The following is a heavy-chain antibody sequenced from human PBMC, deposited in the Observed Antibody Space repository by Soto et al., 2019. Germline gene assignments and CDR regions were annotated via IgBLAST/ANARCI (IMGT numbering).Heavy chain of an antibody. CDR3: ARANWDSEY. D-gene: IGHD7-27*01. Sequence: QVHLQESGPGLVKPSETLSLTCTVSGGSINNHYWSWIRQPPGKGLEWIGYIYYTGSTNYNPSLKSRVTMSVDTSQHQFSLNLTSLTAADTAIYYGARANWDSEYWGQGTLITVSS. J-gene: IGHJ4*02. CDR1: GGSINNHY. CDR2: IYYTGST. V-gene: IGHV4-59*11.